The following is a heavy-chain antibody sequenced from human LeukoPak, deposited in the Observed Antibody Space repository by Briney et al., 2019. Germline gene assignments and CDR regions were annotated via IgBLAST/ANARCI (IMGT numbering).Heavy chain of an antibody. J-gene: IGHJ3*02. D-gene: IGHD3-16*01. CDR3: ARGGLWVPVIRVDAFDI. CDR1: GYTFTGYY. CDR2: INPNSGGT. V-gene: IGHV1-2*02. Sequence: ASVKVSCKASGYTFTGYYMHWVRQAPGQGLEWMGWINPNSGGTNYAQKFQGRVTMTRDTSISTAYMELSRLRSDDTAVYYCARGGLWVPVIRVDAFDIWGQGTMVSVSS.